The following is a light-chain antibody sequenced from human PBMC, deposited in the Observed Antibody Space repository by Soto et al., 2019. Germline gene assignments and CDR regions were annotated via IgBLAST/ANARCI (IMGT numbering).Light chain of an antibody. V-gene: IGKV3-15*01. Sequence: EIVMTHSPFTLSVSACERATLFFSASQSIRISLAWYQHKPGQAPRNATNRAFSRATGIPARFTASGSGREFTTTISTLQSEDFAVYYCTQYNHWPWTFGQGTKV. CDR3: TQYNHWPWT. CDR2: RAF. J-gene: IGKJ1*01. CDR1: QSIRIS.